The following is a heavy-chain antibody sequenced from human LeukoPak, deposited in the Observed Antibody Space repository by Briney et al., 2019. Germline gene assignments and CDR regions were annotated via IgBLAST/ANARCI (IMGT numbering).Heavy chain of an antibody. Sequence: SETLPLTCAVYGGSFSGYYWSWIRQPPGEGLEWIGEINHSGSTNYNPSLKSRVTISVDTSKNQFSLKLSSVTAADTAVYYCARGGGYALNYWGQGTLVTVSS. J-gene: IGHJ4*02. D-gene: IGHD5-12*01. CDR3: ARGGGYALNY. CDR2: INHSGST. V-gene: IGHV4-34*01. CDR1: GGSFSGYY.